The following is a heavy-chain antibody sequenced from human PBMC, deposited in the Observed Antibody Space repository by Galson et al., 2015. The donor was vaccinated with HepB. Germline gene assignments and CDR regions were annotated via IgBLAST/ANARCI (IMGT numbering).Heavy chain of an antibody. CDR3: AASYSSSWYLLGY. CDR1: GYTFTSYD. Sequence: SVKVSCKASGYTFTSYDINWVRQATGQGLEWMGWMNPNSGNTGYAQKFQGRVTITADKSTSTAYMELSSLRSEDTAVYYCAASYSSSWYLLGYWSQGTLVTVSS. J-gene: IGHJ4*02. CDR2: MNPNSGNT. D-gene: IGHD6-13*01. V-gene: IGHV1-8*01.